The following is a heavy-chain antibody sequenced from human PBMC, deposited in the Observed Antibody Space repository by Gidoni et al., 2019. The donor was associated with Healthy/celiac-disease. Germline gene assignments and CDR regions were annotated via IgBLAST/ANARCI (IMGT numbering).Heavy chain of an antibody. CDR3: ARRRHYYDSSGYLEDAFDI. D-gene: IGHD3-22*01. CDR2: ISSGGST. V-gene: IGHV3-66*01. J-gene: IGHJ3*02. Sequence: SWVRQAPGKGLEWVSVISSGGSTYYADSVKGRFTISRDTSKNTLYLQMNSLRAEDTAVYYCARRRHYYDSSGYLEDAFDIWGQGTMVTVSS.